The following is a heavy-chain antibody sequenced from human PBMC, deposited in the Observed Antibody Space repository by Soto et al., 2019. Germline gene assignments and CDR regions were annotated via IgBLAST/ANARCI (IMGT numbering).Heavy chain of an antibody. CDR2: TYYSGST. CDR1: GGSISSGGYY. V-gene: IGHV4-31*03. CDR3: ARCARLGNWFDP. J-gene: IGHJ5*02. Sequence: SETLSLTCTVSGGSISSGGYYWSWIRQHPGKGLEWIGYTYYSGSTYYNPSLKSRVTISVDTSKNQFSLKLSSVTAADTAVYYSARCARLGNWFDPWGQGTLVTVSS. D-gene: IGHD3-10*01.